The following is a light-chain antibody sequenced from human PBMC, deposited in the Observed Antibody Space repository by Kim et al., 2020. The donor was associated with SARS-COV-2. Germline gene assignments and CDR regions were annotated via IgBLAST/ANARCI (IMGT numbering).Light chain of an antibody. J-gene: IGKJ4*01. CDR1: QDISSW. CDR2: AAS. V-gene: IGKV1-12*01. CDR3: QQANSFPLT. Sequence: VSVGDRVTITCRASQDISSWLAWYQQKPGKAPKLLIYAASSLLSGVPSRFSGSGSGTDFTLTISSLQPEDFATYYCQQANSFPLTFGGVPKVDIK.